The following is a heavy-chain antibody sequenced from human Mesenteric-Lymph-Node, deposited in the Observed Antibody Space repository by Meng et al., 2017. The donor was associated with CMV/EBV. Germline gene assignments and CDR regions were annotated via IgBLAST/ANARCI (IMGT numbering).Heavy chain of an antibody. CDR2: ISSSSSYI. CDR1: GFIFSRYS. CDR3: ARDLGGGYSSSWYQA. D-gene: IGHD6-13*01. Sequence: GESLKISCVASGFIFSRYSMNWVRQAPGKGLEWVSSISSSSSYIFYADSVKGRFTISRDNAENSLYLQMNSLRAEDTAVYYCARDLGGGYSSSWYQAWGQGTLVTVSS. V-gene: IGHV3-21*01. J-gene: IGHJ5*02.